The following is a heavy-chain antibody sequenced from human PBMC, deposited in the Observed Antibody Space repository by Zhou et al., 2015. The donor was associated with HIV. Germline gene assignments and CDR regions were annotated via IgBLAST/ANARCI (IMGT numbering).Heavy chain of an antibody. CDR1: GYTFTAYY. J-gene: IGHJ4*02. CDR2: INTHNGGT. D-gene: IGHD2-15*01. V-gene: IGHV1-2*06. Sequence: QVRLVQSGAEVKTPGASVNVSCKASGYTFTAYYIHWVRQAPGQGLEWMGRINTHNGGTNYAQKFQGRVTMTRDTSINTSYMELNRLRSDDTAVYYCAIQLTDIVLVTPGGAYWGQGTLVTVSS. CDR3: AIQLTDIVLVTPGGAY.